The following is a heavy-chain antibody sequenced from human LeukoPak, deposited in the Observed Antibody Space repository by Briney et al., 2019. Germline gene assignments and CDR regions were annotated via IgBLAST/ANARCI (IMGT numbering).Heavy chain of an antibody. CDR1: GGTFSSYA. V-gene: IGHV1-69*04. CDR3: ATLPDYYYYGMDV. Sequence: VASVSVSCTASGGTFSSYAISWGRQAPGQGLEWMGRIIPILSIANYAQKFQGRVTITADKSTSTAYMELSSLRSEDTAVYYCATLPDYYYYGMDVWGQGTTVTVSS. J-gene: IGHJ6*02. CDR2: IIPILSIA.